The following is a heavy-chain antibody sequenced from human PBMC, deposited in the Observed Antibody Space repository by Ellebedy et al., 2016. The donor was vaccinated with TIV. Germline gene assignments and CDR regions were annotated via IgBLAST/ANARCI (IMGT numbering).Heavy chain of an antibody. CDR1: GYTFTGYY. CDR3: ARELYYYDSSGYYYGSDY. Sequence: ASVKVSCKASGYTFTGYYMHWVRQAPGQGLEWMGWINPNNGGTNYAQKFQGWVTMTRDTSISTAYMELSRLRSDDTAVYYCARELYYYDSSGYYYGSDYWGQGTLVTVSS. J-gene: IGHJ4*02. D-gene: IGHD3-22*01. V-gene: IGHV1-2*04. CDR2: INPNNGGT.